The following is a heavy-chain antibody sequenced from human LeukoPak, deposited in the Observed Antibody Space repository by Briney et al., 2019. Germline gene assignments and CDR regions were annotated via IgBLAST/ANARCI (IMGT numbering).Heavy chain of an antibody. Sequence: SGTLSLTCTVSGGSISSYYWSWIRQPPGKGLEWIGYIYYSGSTNYNPSLKSRVTISVDTSKNQFSLKLSSVTAADTAVYYCARAGVGVVPAASMDVWGQGTTVTVSS. CDR2: IYYSGST. CDR3: ARAGVGVVPAASMDV. CDR1: GGSISSYY. V-gene: IGHV4-59*12. D-gene: IGHD2-2*01. J-gene: IGHJ6*02.